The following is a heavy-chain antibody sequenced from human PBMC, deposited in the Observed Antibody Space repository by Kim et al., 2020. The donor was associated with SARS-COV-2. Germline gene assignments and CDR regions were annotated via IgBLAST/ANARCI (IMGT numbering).Heavy chain of an antibody. D-gene: IGHD1-20*01. CDR3: ARITSGWTPVDY. Sequence: YNPALKSRVTISVDTSKNKFSLKLSTVTDADTAVYYCARITSGWTPVDYWGQGTLVTVSS. J-gene: IGHJ4*02. V-gene: IGHV4-34*01.